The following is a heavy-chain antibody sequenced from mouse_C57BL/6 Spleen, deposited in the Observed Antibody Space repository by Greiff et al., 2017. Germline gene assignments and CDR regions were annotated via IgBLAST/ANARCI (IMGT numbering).Heavy chain of an antibody. V-gene: IGHV5-4*01. CDR2: ISDGGSYT. D-gene: IGHD1-1*01. J-gene: IGHJ2*01. CDR3: ARDPHTVVATRGFDY. Sequence: EVKLQESGGGLVKPGGSLKLSCAASGFTFSSYAMSWVRQTPEKRLEWVATISDGGSYTYYPDNVKGRFTISRDNAKNNLYLQMSHLKSEDTAMYYCARDPHTVVATRGFDYWGQGTTLTVSS. CDR1: GFTFSSYA.